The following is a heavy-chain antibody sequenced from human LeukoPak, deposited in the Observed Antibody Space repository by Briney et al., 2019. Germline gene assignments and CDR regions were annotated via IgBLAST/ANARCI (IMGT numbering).Heavy chain of an antibody. D-gene: IGHD2-15*01. CDR3: AKAKYCSAGTCYFDY. CDR2: ISSSGDST. J-gene: IGHJ4*02. V-gene: IGHV3-23*01. CDR1: GFTVSNNY. Sequence: GGSLRLSCAASGFTVSNNYMSWVRQAPGKGLEWVSTISSSGDSTYYADSVKGRFTISRDNSKNTLYLQMSSLRAEDTAVYYCAKAKYCSAGTCYFDYWGQGTLVTVSS.